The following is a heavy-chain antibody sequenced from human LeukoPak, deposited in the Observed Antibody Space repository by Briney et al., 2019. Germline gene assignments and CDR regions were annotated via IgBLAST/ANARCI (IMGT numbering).Heavy chain of an antibody. Sequence: GGSLRLSCVASGFTFSGYWMTWIRQAPGKGLEWVANIRQDGGEKFYADSVRGRFTISRDNAENSLHLQMHSLRAEDTAVYYCVREGDIVVVVAATNFDYWGQGTLVTVSS. CDR3: VREGDIVVVVAATNFDY. CDR2: IRQDGGEK. D-gene: IGHD2-15*01. CDR1: GFTFSGYW. J-gene: IGHJ4*02. V-gene: IGHV3-7*01.